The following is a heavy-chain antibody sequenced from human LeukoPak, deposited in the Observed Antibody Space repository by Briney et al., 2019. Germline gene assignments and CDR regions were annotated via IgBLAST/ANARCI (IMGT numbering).Heavy chain of an antibody. V-gene: IGHV3-7*01. CDR1: GFTFDDYG. Sequence: GGSLRLSCAASGFTFDDYGMSWVRQAPGKGLEWVANIKQDGREKNYVDSVKGRFTISRDNAKNSLYLQMNSLRVEDTAVYYCARGKDWFDSWGQGILVTASS. CDR2: IKQDGREK. CDR3: ARGKDWFDS. J-gene: IGHJ5*01.